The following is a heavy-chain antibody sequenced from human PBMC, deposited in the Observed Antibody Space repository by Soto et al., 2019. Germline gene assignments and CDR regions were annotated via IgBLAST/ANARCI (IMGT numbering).Heavy chain of an antibody. CDR2: MQPSSGST. CDR3: ERGVTAGVDY. Sequence: QVQLVQSGAEVREPGASVKVSCKASGYSFTSLDINWVRQTTGQGLEWIGWMQPSSGSTSYAQKFQGRVTMTRDTSINTAYMELSSLTSDDEAFYYRERGVTAGVDYWGQRTPVPVSS. V-gene: IGHV1-8*01. CDR1: GYSFTSLD. D-gene: IGHD1-26*01. J-gene: IGHJ4*02.